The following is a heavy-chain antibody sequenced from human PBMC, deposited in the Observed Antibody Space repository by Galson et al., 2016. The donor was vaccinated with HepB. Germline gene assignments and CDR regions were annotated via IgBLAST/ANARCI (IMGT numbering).Heavy chain of an antibody. J-gene: IGHJ6*02. V-gene: IGHV3-33*08. D-gene: IGHD3-16*01. CDR1: GFTFSRYG. Sequence: SLRLSCAASGFTFSRYGMHWVRQAPGKGLEWVALMWYDGSTKYYADSVKGRFTISGDNSKNTVYLQMNSLRVEDTAVYYCARDRGGGYYSMDVWGQGTTVTVSS. CDR2: MWYDGSTK. CDR3: ARDRGGGYYSMDV.